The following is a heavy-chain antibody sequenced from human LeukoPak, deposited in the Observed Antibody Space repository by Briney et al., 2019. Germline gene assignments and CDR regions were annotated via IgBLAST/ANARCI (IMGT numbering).Heavy chain of an antibody. Sequence: ASVKVSCKASGYTFIGYYMHWVRQAPGQGLEWMGWINPNSGGTNYAQKFQGRVTMTRDTSISTAYMELSRLRSDDTAVYYCAGGRYFDWLLSDYFDYWGQGTLVTVSS. CDR3: AGGRYFDWLLSDYFDY. CDR2: INPNSGGT. CDR1: GYTFIGYY. D-gene: IGHD3-9*01. V-gene: IGHV1-2*02. J-gene: IGHJ4*02.